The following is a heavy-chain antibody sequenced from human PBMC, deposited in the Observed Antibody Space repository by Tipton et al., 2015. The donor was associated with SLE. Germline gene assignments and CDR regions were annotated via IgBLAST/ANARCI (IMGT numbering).Heavy chain of an antibody. J-gene: IGHJ4*02. CDR2: IDHSGSA. CDR1: GGSFTGYY. CDR3: ARDEYRYDATGYHLLGHFDF. V-gene: IGHV4-34*01. D-gene: IGHD3-22*01. Sequence: TLSLTCVAHGGSFTGYYWSWIRQAPGKGLEWIGEIDHSGSANYNPSPESRLTISGDTSKKQFSLKLRSVTAADTAVYYCARDEYRYDATGYHLLGHFDFWGQGTLVTVSS.